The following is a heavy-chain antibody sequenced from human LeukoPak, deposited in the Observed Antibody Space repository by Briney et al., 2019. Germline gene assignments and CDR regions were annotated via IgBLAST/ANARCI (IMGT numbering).Heavy chain of an antibody. CDR1: GGSISNYS. J-gene: IGHJ4*02. Sequence: KPSETLSLTCTVSGGSISNYSWSWIRQPPGKGLEWIGSIYYSANTNYSPSLKSRVTISIHTSKNQFSLKLSSVTAADTAIYYCARQVRTSGWFPYWGQGALVTVSS. CDR3: ARQVRTSGWFPY. D-gene: IGHD6-19*01. CDR2: IYYSANT. V-gene: IGHV4-59*08.